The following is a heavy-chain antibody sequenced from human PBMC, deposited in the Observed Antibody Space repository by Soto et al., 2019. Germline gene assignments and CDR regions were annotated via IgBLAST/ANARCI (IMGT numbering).Heavy chain of an antibody. CDR3: ARELYSCGAECPYYMDY. CDR2: VNANGGST. Sequence: GASVKVSCKASGYTFISFYMHWVRQAPGQGLEWMGVVNANGGSTNYAQKFQGRVTMTRDTSTSTVYMEVNSLRSEDTAVYYCARELYSCGAECPYYMDYWGQGTPVTVSS. V-gene: IGHV1-46*01. J-gene: IGHJ4*02. D-gene: IGHD2-21*01. CDR1: GYTFISFY.